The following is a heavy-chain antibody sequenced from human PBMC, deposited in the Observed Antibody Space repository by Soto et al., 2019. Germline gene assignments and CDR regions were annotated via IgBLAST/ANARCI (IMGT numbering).Heavy chain of an antibody. CDR2: ISYDGSNK. CDR1: GFTFSSYA. J-gene: IGHJ4*02. D-gene: IGHD4-4*01. Sequence: QVQLVESGGGVVQPGRSLRLSCAASGFTFSSYAMHWVRQAPGKGLEWVAVISYDGSNKYYADSVKGRFTISRDNSKNTLYLQMNGLRAEDTAVYYCASLTSTWGQGTLVTVSS. V-gene: IGHV3-30-3*01. CDR3: ASLTST.